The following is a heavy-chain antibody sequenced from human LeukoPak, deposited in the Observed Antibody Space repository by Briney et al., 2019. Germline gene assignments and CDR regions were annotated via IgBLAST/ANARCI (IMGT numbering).Heavy chain of an antibody. CDR2: ISGSGGST. D-gene: IGHD1-1*01. Sequence: GGSLRLSCKASAFTFSAYAMSWVRQAPGKGLEWVSGISGSGGSTYYADSVKGRFTISRDNSKNTLYLQMSSLRVEDTAVYYCVPKGNEGYWGQGTLVTVSS. V-gene: IGHV3-23*01. CDR1: AFTFSAYA. J-gene: IGHJ4*02. CDR3: VPKGNEGY.